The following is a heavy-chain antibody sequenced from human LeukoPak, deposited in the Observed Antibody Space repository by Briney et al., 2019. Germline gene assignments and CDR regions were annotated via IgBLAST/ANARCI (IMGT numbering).Heavy chain of an antibody. CDR1: GHHFPTYW. Sequence: GGALKISCKGSGHHFPTYWLAWVRQLPGKGLEWMGSIYPDGSNIRYSPSFQGQVTIAADKSVSTAYLQWSSLKASDNAMYYCAGPPPRGYLLLFQYWRQGTLVTVSS. D-gene: IGHD2-2*03. CDR3: AGPPPRGYLLLFQY. J-gene: IGHJ4*02. CDR2: IYPDGSNI. V-gene: IGHV5-51*01.